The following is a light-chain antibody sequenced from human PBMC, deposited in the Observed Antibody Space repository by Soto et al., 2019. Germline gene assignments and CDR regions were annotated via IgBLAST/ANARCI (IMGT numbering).Light chain of an antibody. CDR3: SSYTSSNTLV. V-gene: IGLV2-14*01. Sequence: QSALTQPASVSGSPGQSITISCTGTSSDVGAYNYVSWYQQHPGKAPKFMIFEVSDRPSGVSNRCSGSKSGNTASLTISGLQAEDEADYYCSSYTSSNTLVFGGGTKLTVL. CDR2: EVS. CDR1: SSDVGAYNY. J-gene: IGLJ2*01.